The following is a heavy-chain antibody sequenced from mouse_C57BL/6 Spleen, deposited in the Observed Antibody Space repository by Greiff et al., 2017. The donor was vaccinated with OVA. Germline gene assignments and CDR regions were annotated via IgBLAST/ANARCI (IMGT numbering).Heavy chain of an antibody. CDR2: IYPGNSDT. CDR3: VTTVVVDYVMDY. CDR1: GYTFTSYW. D-gene: IGHD1-1*01. V-gene: IGHV1-5*01. Sequence: VQLQQSGTVLARPGASVKMSCKTSGYTFTSYWMHWVKQRPGQGLEWIGAIYPGNSDTSYNQKFKGKAKLTAVTSASTAYMELSSLTNEDSAVYYCVTTVVVDYVMDYWGQGTSVTVSS. J-gene: IGHJ4*01.